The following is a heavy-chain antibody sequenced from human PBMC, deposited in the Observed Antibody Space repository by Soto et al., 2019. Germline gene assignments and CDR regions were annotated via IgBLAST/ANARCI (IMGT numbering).Heavy chain of an antibody. CDR3: ARSHVLRYFDWLFDAFDI. CDR2: IIPILGIA. J-gene: IGHJ3*02. Sequence: QVQLVQSGAEVKKPGSSVKVSCKASGGTFSSYTISWVRQAPGQGLEWMGRIIPILGIANYAQKFQGRVTITADKSTSTAYMALSSLRSEDTAVYYCARSHVLRYFDWLFDAFDIWGQGTMVTVSS. D-gene: IGHD3-9*01. CDR1: GGTFSSYT. V-gene: IGHV1-69*02.